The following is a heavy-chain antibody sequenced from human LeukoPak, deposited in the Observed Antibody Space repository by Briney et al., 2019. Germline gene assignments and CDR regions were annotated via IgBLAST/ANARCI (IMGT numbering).Heavy chain of an antibody. D-gene: IGHD3-10*01. V-gene: IGHV5-51*01. CDR1: TYSFSNSW. J-gene: IGHJ4*02. CDR2: IYPGDSNA. Sequence: GESLKISCKGSTYSFSNSWIGWVRQMPGKGLEWMGIIYPGDSNARYSPSFQGQVTISVDKSISTAYLQWSSLKASDTAMYYCARHPSVMMGSDYWGQGTLVTVSS. CDR3: ARHPSVMMGSDY.